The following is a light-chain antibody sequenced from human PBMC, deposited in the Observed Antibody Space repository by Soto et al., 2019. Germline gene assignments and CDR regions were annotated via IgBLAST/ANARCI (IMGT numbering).Light chain of an antibody. J-gene: IGKJ5*01. Sequence: IVMTQSPAILSVSPGERATLSCRASQSVRNNLGWYQQKPGQAPRLLIYGASIRATGIPARFSGSGSGTEFTLTISSLEPEDFEVYYCQQRSNWPRITFGQGTRLVIK. CDR1: QSVRNN. CDR3: QQRSNWPRIT. V-gene: IGKV3-15*01. CDR2: GAS.